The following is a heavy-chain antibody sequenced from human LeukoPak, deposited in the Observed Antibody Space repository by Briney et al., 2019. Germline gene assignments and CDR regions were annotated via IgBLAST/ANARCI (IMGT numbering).Heavy chain of an antibody. CDR2: ISSSSTYI. CDR3: AREWRYYDSSGYYDY. Sequence: GGSLRLSCAASGFTFNAYGMNWVRQAPGKGLEWVSSISSSSTYIYYADSVKGRFTISRDNAKNSLYLQMSSLRAEDTAVYYCAREWRYYDSSGYYDYWGQGTLVTVSS. J-gene: IGHJ4*02. CDR1: GFTFNAYG. D-gene: IGHD3-22*01. V-gene: IGHV3-21*01.